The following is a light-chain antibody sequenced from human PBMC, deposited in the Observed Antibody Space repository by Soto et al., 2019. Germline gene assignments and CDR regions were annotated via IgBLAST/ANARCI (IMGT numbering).Light chain of an antibody. J-gene: IGLJ2*01. CDR3: QSYDSSTVV. Sequence: NFMLTQPHSVSESPGKTVTISCTRSSGSIASNYVQWYQQRPGSAPTTVIYEDNQRPSGVPDRFSGSTDGSSNSASLTISGLQTEDEADYYCQSYDSSTVVFGGGTKPPS. CDR1: SGSIASNY. V-gene: IGLV6-57*04. CDR2: EDN.